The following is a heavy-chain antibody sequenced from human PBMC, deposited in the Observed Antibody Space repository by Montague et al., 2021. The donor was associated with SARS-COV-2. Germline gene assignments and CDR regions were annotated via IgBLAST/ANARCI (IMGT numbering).Heavy chain of an antibody. CDR1: GFSLSTPNVG. CDR2: IYSNDDK. J-gene: IGHJ4*02. D-gene: IGHD3-9*01. CDR3: AHLIRYFDIFTGIPFDY. Sequence: PALVKPTQTLTLTCTFSGFSLSTPNVGAGWIRQPPGKALEWVAVIYSNDDKRYSPSLRNRLTITKDTAKNQVVLSLTYVDPVDTATYYCAHLIRYFDIFTGIPFDYWGQGSQVTVSS. V-gene: IGHV2-5*01.